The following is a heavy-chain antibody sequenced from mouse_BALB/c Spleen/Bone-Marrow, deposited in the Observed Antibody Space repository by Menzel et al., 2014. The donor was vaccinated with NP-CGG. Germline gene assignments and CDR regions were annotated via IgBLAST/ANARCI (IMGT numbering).Heavy chain of an antibody. V-gene: IGHV5-9-3*01. D-gene: IGHD2-4*01. CDR1: GSTFSNYA. J-gene: IGHJ3*01. CDR2: ISSGGSYT. Sequence: EVKLVESGGGLVKPGGSLKLSCAASGSTFSNYAMSWVRQTPEKRLEWVATISSGGSYTYYPDSAKGRFTISRDNAKNTLYLQMSSLRSEDTAMYYCARKSYYDYDGRPWFAYWGQGTLVTVSA. CDR3: ARKSYYDYDGRPWFAY.